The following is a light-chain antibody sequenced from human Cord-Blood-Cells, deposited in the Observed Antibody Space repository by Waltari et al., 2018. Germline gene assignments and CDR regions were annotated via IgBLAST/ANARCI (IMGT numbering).Light chain of an antibody. CDR3: QQYDNLLT. CDR2: DAS. V-gene: IGKV1-33*01. J-gene: IGKJ4*01. CDR1: QDISNY. Sequence: DIQMTQSPSSLSASVGDRVTITCQASQDISNYLNWYRQKPGKAPKLLIYDASNLETGVPSRFSGSGSGTDFTFTISSLQPEDIATYYCQQYDNLLTFGGGTKVVIK.